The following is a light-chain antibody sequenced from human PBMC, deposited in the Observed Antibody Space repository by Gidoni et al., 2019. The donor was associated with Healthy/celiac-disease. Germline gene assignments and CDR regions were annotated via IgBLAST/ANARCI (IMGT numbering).Light chain of an antibody. CDR1: RSVLYSSNNKNY. CDR2: WAS. Sequence: DIVMTQSPDSLAGSLGERATINCKSRRSVLYSSNNKNYLAWYQQKPGQPPKLLIYWASTRESGVPDRFSGSGSGTDFTLTISSLQAEDVAVYYCQQYYSTPLTFGGGTKVEIK. CDR3: QQYYSTPLT. V-gene: IGKV4-1*01. J-gene: IGKJ4*01.